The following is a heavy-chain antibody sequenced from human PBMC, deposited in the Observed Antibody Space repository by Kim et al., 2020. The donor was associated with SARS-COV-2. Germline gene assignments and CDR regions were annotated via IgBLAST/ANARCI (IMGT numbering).Heavy chain of an antibody. V-gene: IGHV4-34*01. CDR2: INHSGRT. J-gene: IGHJ4*02. D-gene: IGHD4-17*01. Sequence: SETLSLTCAVYGGSFSGYYWSWIRQPPGKGLEWIGEINHSGRTNYNPSLKSRVTISVDTSKNQFSLKLSSVTAADTAVYYCARGSLYGGKLNYWGQGTLVTVSS. CDR1: GGSFSGYY. CDR3: ARGSLYGGKLNY.